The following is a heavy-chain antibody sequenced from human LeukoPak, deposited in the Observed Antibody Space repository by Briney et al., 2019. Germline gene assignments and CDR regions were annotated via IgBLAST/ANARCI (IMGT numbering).Heavy chain of an antibody. D-gene: IGHD4-17*01. J-gene: IGHJ6*02. V-gene: IGHV3-9*01. CDR2: ISWNSGSI. CDR1: GFTFDDYA. CDR3: AKVGGGYGDYLDYYYGMDV. Sequence: PGGSLRLSCAASGFTFDDYAMHWVRQAPGKGLEWVSGISWNSGSIGYADSVKGRFTISRDNAKNSLYLQMNSLRAEDTALYYCAKVGGGYGDYLDYYYGMDVWGQGTTVTVSS.